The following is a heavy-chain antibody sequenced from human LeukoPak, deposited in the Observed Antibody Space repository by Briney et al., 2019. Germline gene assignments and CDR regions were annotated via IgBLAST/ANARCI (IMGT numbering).Heavy chain of an antibody. CDR1: GFTFSSYE. CDR3: ARAYSGGFGDYFDY. D-gene: IGHD1-26*01. J-gene: IGHJ4*02. Sequence: PGGSLRLSCAASGFTFSSYEMNWVRQAPGKGLEWVSYISSSGSTIYYADSVKGRFTISRDNAKNSLYLQMNSLRAEDTAVYYCARAYSGGFGDYFDYWGQGTLVTVSS. CDR2: ISSSGSTI. V-gene: IGHV3-48*03.